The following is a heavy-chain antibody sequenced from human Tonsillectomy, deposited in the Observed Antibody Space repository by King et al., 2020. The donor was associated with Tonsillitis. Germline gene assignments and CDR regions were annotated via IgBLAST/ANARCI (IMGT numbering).Heavy chain of an antibody. D-gene: IGHD1-26*01. CDR1: GGSISSYY. J-gene: IGHJ6*02. Sequence: QVQLQESGPGLVKPSETLSLTCTVSGGSISSYYWSWIRQPPGKGLEWIGYIYYSGSTNYNPSLKSRVTISVDTSKNQFSLKLSSVTAADTAVYYCARHIVGATWVAFTNYYYYGMDVWGQGTTVTVSS. CDR2: IYYSGST. V-gene: IGHV4-59*08. CDR3: ARHIVGATWVAFTNYYYYGMDV.